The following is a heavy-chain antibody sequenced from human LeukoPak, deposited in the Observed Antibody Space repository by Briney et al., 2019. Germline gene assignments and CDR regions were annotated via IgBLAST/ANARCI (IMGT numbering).Heavy chain of an antibody. D-gene: IGHD3-22*01. CDR1: GGSFSGYY. V-gene: IGHV4-34*01. Sequence: PSETLSLTCAVYGGSFSGYYWSWLRQPPGKGLEWIGEINHSGSTNYNPSLKSRVTISVDTSKNQFSLKLSSVTAADTAVYYCARRQYYYDSSGYYYARPFDYWGQGTLVTVSS. J-gene: IGHJ4*02. CDR2: INHSGST. CDR3: ARRQYYYDSSGYYYARPFDY.